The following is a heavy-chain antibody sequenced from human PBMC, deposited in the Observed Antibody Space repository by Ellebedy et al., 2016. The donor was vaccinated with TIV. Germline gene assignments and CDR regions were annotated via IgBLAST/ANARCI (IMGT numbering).Heavy chain of an antibody. CDR3: ANPGEYGSGSYYNGLCVH. Sequence: GGSLRLSCAASGFTFSSYGMHWVRQAPGKGLEWVAVIWYDGSNKYYADSVKGRFTISRDNSKNTLYLQMNSLRAEDTAVYYCANPGEYGSGSYYNGLCVHWGQGTLVTVSS. J-gene: IGHJ4*02. CDR2: IWYDGSNK. CDR1: GFTFSSYG. V-gene: IGHV3-33*06. D-gene: IGHD3-10*01.